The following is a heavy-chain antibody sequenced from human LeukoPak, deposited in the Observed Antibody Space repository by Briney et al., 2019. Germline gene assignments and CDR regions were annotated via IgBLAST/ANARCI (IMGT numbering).Heavy chain of an antibody. CDR2: TYYRSKRYN. J-gene: IGHJ4*02. CDR1: GDSVPSKNGA. CDR3: ARDFGTTGWHTFDY. D-gene: IGHD6-19*01. V-gene: IGHV6-1*01. Sequence: SQTLSLTCVVSGDSVPSKNGAWNWIRQSPSRGLEWLGKTYYRSKRYNDYAESIEGRMTISQDTSKNQSSLHLNSVTPDDTAVYYCARDFGTTGWHTFDYWGQGTLVTVSS.